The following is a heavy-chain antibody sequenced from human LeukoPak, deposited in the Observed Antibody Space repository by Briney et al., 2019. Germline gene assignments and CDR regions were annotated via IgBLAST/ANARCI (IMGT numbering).Heavy chain of an antibody. J-gene: IGHJ3*01. CDR2: TSPYEDYP. CDR3: AKVDPPIIEGGRGEAFDV. Sequence: ASVKVSCKASGYSFTNFGITWVRQAPGQGLQWMGWTSPYEDYPTYAQKFQGRVTMTTETSTNTAYMELRSLTSDDTAVYYCAKVDPPIIEGGRGEAFDVWGQGTLVTVYS. CDR1: GYSFTNFG. D-gene: IGHD1-26*01. V-gene: IGHV1-18*01.